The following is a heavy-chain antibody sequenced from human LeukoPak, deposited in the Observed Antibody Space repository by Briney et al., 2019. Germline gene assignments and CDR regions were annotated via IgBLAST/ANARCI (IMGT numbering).Heavy chain of an antibody. V-gene: IGHV1-69*11. J-gene: IGHJ4*02. CDR1: ETHFSSDA. D-gene: IGHD5-18*01. CDR3: TRDSGLMETATPYRL. Sequence: SVTVSFKTSETHFSSDAWNWVRQAPGQGLEWMGRIIPMIGTPNYAQKFQGRVTITADQSTRTVYMELRSLRSEDTAVYFWTRDSGLMETATPYRLWGQGTLVTVSS. CDR2: IIPMIGTP.